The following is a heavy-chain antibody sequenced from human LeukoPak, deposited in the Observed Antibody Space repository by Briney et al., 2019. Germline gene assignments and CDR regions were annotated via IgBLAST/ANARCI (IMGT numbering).Heavy chain of an antibody. CDR2: INPNSGGT. Sequence: ASMKVSCKASGYTFTGYYMHWVRQAPGQGLEWMGWINPNSGGTNYAQKFQDRVTMSTDTSITTAYMELNSLRSDGTAVYYCARITGTTAYWGQGTLVTVSS. V-gene: IGHV1-2*02. CDR3: ARITGTTAY. D-gene: IGHD1-20*01. J-gene: IGHJ4*02. CDR1: GYTFTGYY.